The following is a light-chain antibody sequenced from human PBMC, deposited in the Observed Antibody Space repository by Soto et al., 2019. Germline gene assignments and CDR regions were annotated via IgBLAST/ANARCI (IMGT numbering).Light chain of an antibody. V-gene: IGLV2-14*01. CDR3: GSYASSSTLYV. Sequence: QCALTQPASVSGSPGQSITISCTGTSSDVGGYNYVSWYQQHSGKAPKLMIYDVSNRPSGVSNRFSGSKSGNTASLTISGLQAEDEADYYCGSYASSSTLYVFGTGTKVTVL. CDR1: SSDVGGYNY. CDR2: DVS. J-gene: IGLJ1*01.